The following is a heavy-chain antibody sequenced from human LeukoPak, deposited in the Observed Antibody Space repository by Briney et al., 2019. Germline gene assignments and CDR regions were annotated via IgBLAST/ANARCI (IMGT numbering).Heavy chain of an antibody. CDR2: ISSSSSYI. J-gene: IGHJ3*02. V-gene: IGHV3-21*01. CDR1: GFTFSSYS. CDR3: ARDRAIGAAFDI. Sequence: GGSLRLSCAASGFTFSSYSMNWVRQAPGKGLEWVSSISSSSSYIYYADSVKGRFTISRDNAKNSLYLQMNSLRAEDTAVYYCARDRAIGAAFDIWGQGTMVTVSS. D-gene: IGHD3-3*01.